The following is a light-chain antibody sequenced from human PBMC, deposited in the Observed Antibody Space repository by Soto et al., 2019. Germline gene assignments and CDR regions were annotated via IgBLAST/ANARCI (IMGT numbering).Light chain of an antibody. J-gene: IGLJ1*01. CDR2: GNN. Sequence: QSVLTQPPSASGTPGQRVTISCSGGGSSIGTNTVNWYRQLPGTAPKLLIYGNNQRPSGVPDRFSGSKSGTSASLAISGLQSEDEAEYYCAAWDDSLSGYVFGTGTKVTVL. V-gene: IGLV1-44*01. CDR3: AAWDDSLSGYV. CDR1: GSSIGTNT.